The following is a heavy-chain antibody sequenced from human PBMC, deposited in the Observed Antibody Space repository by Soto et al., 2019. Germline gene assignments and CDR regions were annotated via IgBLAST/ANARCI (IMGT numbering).Heavy chain of an antibody. CDR3: ARGVYYYDSSGYNGNHFDY. CDR1: VVSISSGGYY. V-gene: IGHV4-31*03. D-gene: IGHD3-22*01. CDR2: IYYSGST. Sequence: TLSLTCTFSVVSISSGGYYCSWIRQHPWKGLEWIGYIYYSGSTYYNPSLKSRVTISVDTSKNQFSLKLSSVTAADTAVYCCARGVYYYDSSGYNGNHFDYWGQGTLVTVSS. J-gene: IGHJ4*02.